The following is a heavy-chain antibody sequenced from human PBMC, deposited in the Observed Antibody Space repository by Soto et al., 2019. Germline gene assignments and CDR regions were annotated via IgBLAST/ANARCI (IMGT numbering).Heavy chain of an antibody. Sequence: QMQLVESGGGVVQPGTSLRLSCAASGFDFSSYGMHWVRQTPGKGLEWVAVLGFDGGGRYYADSVKGRFTISRDISKKMLYLQMDSLRAEDTALYYCAREPVGPDYAMDVWGQGTTVTVSS. J-gene: IGHJ6*02. D-gene: IGHD1-26*01. CDR1: GFDFSSYG. CDR3: AREPVGPDYAMDV. V-gene: IGHV3-33*01. CDR2: LGFDGGGR.